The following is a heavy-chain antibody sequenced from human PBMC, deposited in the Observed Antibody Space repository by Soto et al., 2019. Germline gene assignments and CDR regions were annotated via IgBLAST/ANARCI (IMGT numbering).Heavy chain of an antibody. CDR3: AKGTLYYYDSSGYLGGFNP. J-gene: IGHJ5*02. CDR1: GFTFSSYG. Sequence: QVQLVESGGGVVQPGRSLRLSCAASGFTFSSYGMHWVRQAPGKGLEWVAVISYDGSNKYYADSVKGRFTISRDNSKNTLYLQMNSLRAEDTAVYYCAKGTLYYYDSSGYLGGFNPWGQGTLVTVSS. CDR2: ISYDGSNK. V-gene: IGHV3-30*18. D-gene: IGHD3-22*01.